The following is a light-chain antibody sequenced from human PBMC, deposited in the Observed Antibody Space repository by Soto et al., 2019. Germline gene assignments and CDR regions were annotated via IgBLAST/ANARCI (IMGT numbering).Light chain of an antibody. Sequence: EVVMTQSPATLSVSPGERATLSCRASQSVNANLAWYQQKPGQALRLLINGASNRATGIPARFSGSGFGTEFILTISSLQSEDVAIYYCRQYNAWRWTFGQGPNVEIE. CDR1: QSVNAN. CDR3: RQYNAWRWT. CDR2: GAS. V-gene: IGKV3-15*01. J-gene: IGKJ1*01.